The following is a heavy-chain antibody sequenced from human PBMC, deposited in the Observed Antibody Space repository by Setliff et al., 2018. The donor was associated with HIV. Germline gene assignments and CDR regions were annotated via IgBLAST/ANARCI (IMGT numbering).Heavy chain of an antibody. Sequence: PSETLSLTCTVSGGSISSHYWSWIRQPPGKGLEWIGSIYYNGITNCNPSLKSRVTVSVDTSKNQFSLKLSSVTAADTAVYYCARAGYYGSTSYWEYFQHWGQGTLVTV. CDR1: GGSISSHY. D-gene: IGHD3-22*01. CDR3: ARAGYYGSTSYWEYFQH. J-gene: IGHJ1*01. V-gene: IGHV4-59*11. CDR2: IYYNGIT.